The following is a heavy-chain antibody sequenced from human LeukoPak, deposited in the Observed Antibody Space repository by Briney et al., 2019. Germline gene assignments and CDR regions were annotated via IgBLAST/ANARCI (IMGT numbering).Heavy chain of an antibody. V-gene: IGHV4-4*02. Sequence: SETLSLTCTVSDGSIKTNYWWTWVRQPPGKGLEWIGETWHSGSSTNYNPSLRSRVTISVDKPKSQFSLKLTSVTAADTAIYYCARGNEYTWWQWSQGTLVTVSS. CDR1: DGSIKTNYW. J-gene: IGHJ4*02. CDR2: TWHSGSST. D-gene: IGHD2-15*01. CDR3: ARGNEYTWWQ.